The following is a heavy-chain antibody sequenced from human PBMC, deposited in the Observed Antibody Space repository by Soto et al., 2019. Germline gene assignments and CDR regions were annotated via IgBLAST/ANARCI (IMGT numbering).Heavy chain of an antibody. Sequence: PSETRPSPALSMVGPSVVTTGAGSASPGKGLEWIGEVNHSGSTNYNPSLKSRVTISVDTSKNQFSLKLSSVTAADTAVYYCARGYGRNFDYWGQGTLVTVS. CDR3: ARGYGRNFDY. CDR1: VGPSVVTT. J-gene: IGHJ4*02. D-gene: IGHD3-10*01. V-gene: IGHV4-34*01. CDR2: VNHSGST.